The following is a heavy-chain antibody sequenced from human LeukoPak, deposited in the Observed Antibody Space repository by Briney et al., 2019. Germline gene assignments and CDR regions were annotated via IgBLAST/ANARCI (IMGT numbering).Heavy chain of an antibody. CDR2: IYTSGST. CDR3: SRRGNFAF. Sequence: SETLSLTCTVSGGSISSGSYYLSWIRQPAGKGLEWIGRIYTSGSTYYNPSLKSRVTISIDTSKNQFSLNLSSVTAADTAVYYCSRRGNFAFWGQGTLVTVSS. V-gene: IGHV4-61*02. CDR1: GGSISSGSYY. J-gene: IGHJ4*02.